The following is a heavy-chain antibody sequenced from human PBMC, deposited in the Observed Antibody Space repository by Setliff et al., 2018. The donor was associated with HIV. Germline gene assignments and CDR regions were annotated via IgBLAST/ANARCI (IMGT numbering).Heavy chain of an antibody. CDR2: INHRGST. J-gene: IGHJ4*02. CDR3: AAASSWDPLLDF. CDR1: GESFSGYY. Sequence: PSETLSLTCAVYGESFSGYYWNWIRQPPGKGLEWIGEINHRGSTNYNPSLKSRVTMSVDTSKNQFSLKLNSVTAADTAVYYCAAASSWDPLLDFWGQGSLVTVSS. D-gene: IGHD6-13*01. V-gene: IGHV4-34*01.